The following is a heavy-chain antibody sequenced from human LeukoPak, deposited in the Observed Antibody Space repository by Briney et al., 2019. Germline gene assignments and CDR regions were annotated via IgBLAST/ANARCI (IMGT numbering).Heavy chain of an antibody. J-gene: IGHJ4*02. Sequence: SETLSLTCSVSGDSLGIYKWSWIRQPPGKGLEWIAHISSSGSAIYNPSLMSRVSMSVDTSKNQFSLKLSSVTAADTAVYYCASYSSSWSFDYWGQGTLVTVSS. CDR3: ASYSSSWSFDY. CDR2: ISSSGSA. D-gene: IGHD6-13*01. V-gene: IGHV4-59*01. CDR1: GDSLGIYK.